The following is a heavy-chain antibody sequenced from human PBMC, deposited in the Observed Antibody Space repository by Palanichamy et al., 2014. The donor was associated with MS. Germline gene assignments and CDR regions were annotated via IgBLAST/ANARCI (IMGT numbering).Heavy chain of an antibody. J-gene: IGHJ2*01. CDR3: ARRGRGFRPTRTYWYFDL. CDR1: GGSFSGYY. D-gene: IGHD1-26*01. Sequence: QVQLQQWAAGLLKPPETLSLTCAVYGGSFSGYYWSWIRQPPGKGLEWIGEINHSGSTNYNPSLKSRVTISVDTSKNQFSLKLSSVTAADTAVYYCARRGRGFRPTRTYWYFDLWGRGTPVTVSS. CDR2: INHSGST. V-gene: IGHV4-34*01.